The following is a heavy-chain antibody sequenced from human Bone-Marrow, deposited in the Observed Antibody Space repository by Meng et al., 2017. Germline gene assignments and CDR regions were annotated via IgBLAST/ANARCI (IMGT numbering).Heavy chain of an antibody. D-gene: IGHD3-10*01. V-gene: IGHV3-33*01. J-gene: IGHJ4*02. CDR2: IWYDGSNK. CDR3: ATGAEGLLWFGESGFDY. Sequence: GGSLRLSCAASGFTFSSYGMHWVRQAPGKGLEWVAVIWYDGSNKYYADSVKGRFTISRDNSKNTLYLQMNSLRAEDTAVYYCATGAEGLLWFGESGFDYWGQGTLVTVSS. CDR1: GFTFSSYG.